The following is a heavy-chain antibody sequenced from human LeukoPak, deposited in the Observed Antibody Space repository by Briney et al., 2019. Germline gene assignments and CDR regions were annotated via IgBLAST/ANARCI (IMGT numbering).Heavy chain of an antibody. CDR2: INHSGST. J-gene: IGHJ4*02. CDR3: ARGFGEVAMFLVGATAWDY. V-gene: IGHV4-34*01. Sequence: MPSETLSLTCAVYGGSFSGYYWSWIRQPPGKGLEWIGEINHSGSTNHNPSLKSRVTISVDTSKNQFSLKLSSVTAADTAVYYCARGFGEVAMFLVGATAWDYWGQGTLVTVSS. CDR1: GGSFSGYY. D-gene: IGHD1-26*01.